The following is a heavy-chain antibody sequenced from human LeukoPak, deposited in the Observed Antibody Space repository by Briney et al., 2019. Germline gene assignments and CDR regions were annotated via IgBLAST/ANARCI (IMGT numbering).Heavy chain of an antibody. V-gene: IGHV3-7*01. CDR2: TKQDGSEK. CDR3: ARDPCSSTSCYSPTYFQH. J-gene: IGHJ1*01. CDR1: GFTFSSYW. D-gene: IGHD2-2*02. Sequence: GGSLRLSCAASGFTFSSYWMSWVRQAPGKGLEWVANTKQDGSEKYYVDSVKGRFTISRDNAKNSLYLQMNSLRAEDTAVYYCARDPCSSTSCYSPTYFQHWGQGTLVTVSS.